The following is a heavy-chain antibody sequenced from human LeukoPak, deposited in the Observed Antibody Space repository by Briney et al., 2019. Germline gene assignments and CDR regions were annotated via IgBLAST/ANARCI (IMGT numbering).Heavy chain of an antibody. CDR3: ARRQGCSSTSCPPDY. D-gene: IGHD2-2*01. CDR1: GYTFATYW. J-gene: IGHJ4*02. V-gene: IGHV5-51*01. Sequence: GESLKISCKGSGYTFATYWIGWVRQMPGKGLEWMGIIYPGDSDTRYTPSFQGQVTMSADKSIDTAYLQWSSLKASDTAIYYCARRQGCSSTSCPPDYWGQGTLVTVSP. CDR2: IYPGDSDT.